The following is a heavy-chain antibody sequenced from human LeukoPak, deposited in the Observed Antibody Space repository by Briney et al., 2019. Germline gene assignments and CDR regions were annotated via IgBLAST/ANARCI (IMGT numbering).Heavy chain of an antibody. J-gene: IGHJ4*02. CDR3: ARKQVYSSPLIN. V-gene: IGHV1-18*01. Sequence: ASVKVSCKASGYTFTSYGISWVRQAPGQRLEWMGWISAYNGNTSYAQKLQGRVTMTTDTSTSTAYMELRSLRSDDTAVYYCARKQVYSSPLINWGQGTLVTVSS. CDR1: GYTFTSYG. D-gene: IGHD6-13*01. CDR2: ISAYNGNT.